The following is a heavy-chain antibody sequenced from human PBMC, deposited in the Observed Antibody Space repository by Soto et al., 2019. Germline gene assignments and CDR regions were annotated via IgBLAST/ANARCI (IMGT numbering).Heavy chain of an antibody. J-gene: IGHJ6*02. CDR1: GGSLSNYG. Sequence: QVQLVQSGAEVKKPGSSVKVSCKASGGSLSNYGISWLRQAPGQGLEWMGAIIPVFGTPNYAQKFQDRVTFTADESTTTVYMDVRSLTSEDTAVYFCARGDASKIVVTTYYAMDVWGQGTTVTVSS. D-gene: IGHD4-17*01. CDR2: IIPVFGTP. CDR3: ARGDASKIVVTTYYAMDV. V-gene: IGHV1-69*12.